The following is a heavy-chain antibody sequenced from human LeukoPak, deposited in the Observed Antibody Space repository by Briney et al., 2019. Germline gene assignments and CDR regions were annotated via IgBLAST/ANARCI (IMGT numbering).Heavy chain of an antibody. CDR2: ITGSGGNT. J-gene: IGHJ6*02. V-gene: IGHV3-23*01. CDR3: AKAASSSWPSYYYGMDV. Sequence: AGGSLRLSCAASGFTFSDYYMSWIRQAPGKGLEWVSVITGSGGNTYYADFVKGRFTISKDNSKNTVYLQMSSLRVDDTAVYYCAKAASSSWPSYYYGMDVWGQGTTVTVSS. D-gene: IGHD6-13*01. CDR1: GFTFSDYY.